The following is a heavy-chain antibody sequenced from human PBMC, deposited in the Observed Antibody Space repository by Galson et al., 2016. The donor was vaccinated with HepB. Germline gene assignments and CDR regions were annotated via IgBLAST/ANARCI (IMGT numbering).Heavy chain of an antibody. CDR1: GFTFDDHA. D-gene: IGHD6-19*01. J-gene: IGHJ5*02. CDR2: ISFNSGNM. Sequence: SLRLSCAASGFTFDDHAMHWVRQRPGKGLEWVSGISFNSGNMAYADSVKGRFTISRDNAKDSLYLQMDSLRVEDTALYFCTKGGGRYVGASGEPGHLWGQGTLVTVSS. CDR3: TKGGGRYVGASGEPGHL. V-gene: IGHV3-9*01.